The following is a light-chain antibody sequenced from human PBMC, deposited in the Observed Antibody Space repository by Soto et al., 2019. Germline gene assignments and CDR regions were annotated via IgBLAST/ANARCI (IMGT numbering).Light chain of an antibody. CDR2: KAS. J-gene: IGKJ2*01. Sequence: DIQMTQSPSTLAASIGDRVTITCRASQSMNRYLAWYQQKPGKAPNLLIYKASSLTSGVPSRFSGAGSGTEFTLSISGLQADDFATYYCQHYSSYPYTFGQGTKLEIK. CDR1: QSMNRY. CDR3: QHYSSYPYT. V-gene: IGKV1-5*03.